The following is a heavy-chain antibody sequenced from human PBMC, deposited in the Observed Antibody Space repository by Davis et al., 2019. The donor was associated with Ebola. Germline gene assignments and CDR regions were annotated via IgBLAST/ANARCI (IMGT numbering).Heavy chain of an antibody. V-gene: IGHV1-46*01. CDR3: ARDKGRDFDWLGCDY. Sequence: ASVKVSCKASGYTFTSYYMHWVRQAPGQGLEWMGIINPSGGSTSYAQKFQGRVTMTRDTSTSTVYMELSSLRSEDTAVYYCARDKGRDFDWLGCDYWGQGTLVTVSS. J-gene: IGHJ4*02. D-gene: IGHD3-9*01. CDR1: GYTFTSYY. CDR2: INPSGGST.